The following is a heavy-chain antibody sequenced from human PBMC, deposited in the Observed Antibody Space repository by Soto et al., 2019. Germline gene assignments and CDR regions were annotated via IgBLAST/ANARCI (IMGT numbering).Heavy chain of an antibody. V-gene: IGHV1-46*01. J-gene: IGHJ5*02. Sequence: ASVKVSCKASGYTFTSYYMHWVRQAPGQGLEWMGIINPSGGSTSYAQKFQGRVTMTRDTSTSTVYMELSSLRSEDTAVYYCARDRDMLDIRFWFDPWGQGTLVTVSS. CDR1: GYTFTSYY. D-gene: IGHD3-16*01. CDR2: INPSGGST. CDR3: ARDRDMLDIRFWFDP.